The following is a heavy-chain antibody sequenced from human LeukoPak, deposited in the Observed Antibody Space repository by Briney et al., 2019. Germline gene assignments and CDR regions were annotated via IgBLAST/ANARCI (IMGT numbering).Heavy chain of an antibody. Sequence: ASVKVSCKASGYTFTSYGIGWVRQAPGQGLEWMGWISAYNGNTNYAQKLQGRVTMTTDTSTSTAYMELRSLRSDDTAVYYCATAELQRRTPRNDYGMDVWGQGTTVTVSS. D-gene: IGHD6-25*01. V-gene: IGHV1-18*01. CDR1: GYTFTSYG. J-gene: IGHJ6*02. CDR3: ATAELQRRTPRNDYGMDV. CDR2: ISAYNGNT.